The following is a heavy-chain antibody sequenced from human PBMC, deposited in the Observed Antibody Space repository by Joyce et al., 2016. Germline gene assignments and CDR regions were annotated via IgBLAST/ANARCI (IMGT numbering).Heavy chain of an antibody. CDR1: GFTFSNYA. V-gene: IGHV3-23*05. CDR3: AKGHKRLYVNYYNSRSYGS. J-gene: IGHJ5*02. D-gene: IGHD3-10*01. Sequence: EVPLLESGGGVVQPGGSLRLSCAASGFTFSNYAMSWVRQAPGKGLEWVSGIVSSGGNTCYAGTVKRRLSISRDNSKSILYLRMNDLGAEDTAVYYCAKGHKRLYVNYYNSRSYGSWGQGALVTVSS. CDR2: IVSSGGNT.